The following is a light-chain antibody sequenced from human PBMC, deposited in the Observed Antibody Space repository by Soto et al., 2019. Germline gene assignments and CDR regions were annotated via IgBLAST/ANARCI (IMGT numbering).Light chain of an antibody. Sequence: EIVLTQSPGSLSLSPGQRATLSCRASQSVDTTFFAWYQKKPGQAPRLRIYGASKRATGIPDRFSGSGSGTDFTLIISRLEPENFAVYYCQQYMSSVTFGQGTKVEIK. CDR2: GAS. CDR3: QQYMSSVT. CDR1: QSVDTTF. V-gene: IGKV3-20*01. J-gene: IGKJ1*01.